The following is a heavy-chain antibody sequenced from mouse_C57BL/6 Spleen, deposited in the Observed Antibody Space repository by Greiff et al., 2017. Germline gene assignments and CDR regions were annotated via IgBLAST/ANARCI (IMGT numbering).Heavy chain of an antibody. D-gene: IGHD1-1*01. V-gene: IGHV14-1*01. Sequence: EVQLQQSGAELVRPGASVKLSCTASGFNIKDYYMHWVKQRPEKGLEWIGRIDPEDGDTEYAPKFQGKATMTADTSSNTAYLQHSSLTSEDTAVYYCTPYGSSYDYAMDYWGQGTSVTVSS. CDR3: TPYGSSYDYAMDY. J-gene: IGHJ4*01. CDR1: GFNIKDYY. CDR2: IDPEDGDT.